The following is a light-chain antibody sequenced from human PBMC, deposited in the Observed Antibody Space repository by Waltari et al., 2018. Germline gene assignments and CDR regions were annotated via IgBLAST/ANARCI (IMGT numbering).Light chain of an antibody. J-gene: IGLJ2*01. CDR2: EVS. CDR1: SSDPVGSHS. V-gene: IGLV2-8*01. Sequence: SALTQPPSASGSPGQSVTISCTGTSSDPVGSHSVSWYQQHPGKAPTLMIYEVSKRPSGVPDRFSGSKSGNTASLTVSGLQAEDEADYYCSSYAGSNNVVFGGGTKLTVL. CDR3: SSYAGSNNVV.